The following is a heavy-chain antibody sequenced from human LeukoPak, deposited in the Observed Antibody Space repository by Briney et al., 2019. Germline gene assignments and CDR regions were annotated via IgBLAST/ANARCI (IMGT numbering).Heavy chain of an antibody. Sequence: GGSLRLSCTDSRFNFSNYWMHWVRQAPGKGLEWVSAISGSGGSTYYADSVKGRFTISRDNSKNTLYLQMNSLRAEDTAVYYCAKVRSSGWYLDDAFDIWGQGTMVTVSS. CDR3: AKVRSSGWYLDDAFDI. V-gene: IGHV3-23*01. D-gene: IGHD6-19*01. CDR2: ISGSGGST. CDR1: RFNFSNYW. J-gene: IGHJ3*02.